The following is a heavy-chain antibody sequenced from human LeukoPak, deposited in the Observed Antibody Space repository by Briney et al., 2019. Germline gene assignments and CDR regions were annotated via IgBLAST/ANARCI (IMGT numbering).Heavy chain of an antibody. Sequence: GGSQRLSCAASGFTFSSYSMNWVRQAPGKGLEWVSSISSSSSYIYYADSVKGRFTISRDNAKNSLYLQMNSLRAEDTAVYYCARATLRLGELSLGYWGQGTLVTVSS. J-gene: IGHJ4*02. CDR1: GFTFSSYS. CDR3: ARATLRLGELSLGY. V-gene: IGHV3-21*01. D-gene: IGHD3-16*02. CDR2: ISSSSSYI.